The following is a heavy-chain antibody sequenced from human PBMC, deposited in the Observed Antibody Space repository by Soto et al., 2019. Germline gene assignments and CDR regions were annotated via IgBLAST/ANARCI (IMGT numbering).Heavy chain of an antibody. CDR1: GDSVSSGNYY. V-gene: IGHV4-61*01. J-gene: IGHJ4*02. CDR3: MRTNSRGHWAAWY. CDR2: IQASGGT. D-gene: IGHD3-22*01. Sequence: SETLSLTCTVSGDSVSSGNYYWSWIRQPPGKGLEWIGYIQASGGTRYNPSLKSRVYISLDTSKNQFSLMLTSVTAADTAIYYCMRTNSRGHWAAWYWGQGTLVTVSS.